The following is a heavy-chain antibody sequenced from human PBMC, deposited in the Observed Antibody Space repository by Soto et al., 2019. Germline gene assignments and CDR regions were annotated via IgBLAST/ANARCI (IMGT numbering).Heavy chain of an antibody. CDR1: GGSVSSGSYY. D-gene: IGHD3-10*01. Sequence: PSETLSLTCTVSGGSVSSGSYYWSWIRQPPGKGLECVGYIYYSGSTNYNPSLKSRVTISVDTSKNQFSLKLSSVTAADTAVYYCARQVYYGSGSYWGDAFDIWGQGTMVTVSS. V-gene: IGHV4-61*01. J-gene: IGHJ3*02. CDR2: IYYSGST. CDR3: ARQVYYGSGSYWGDAFDI.